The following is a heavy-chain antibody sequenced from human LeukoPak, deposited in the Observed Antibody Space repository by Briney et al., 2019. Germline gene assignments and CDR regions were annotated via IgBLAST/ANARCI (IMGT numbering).Heavy chain of an antibody. J-gene: IGHJ4*02. CDR2: INDSSNTI. D-gene: IGHD2-2*01. Sequence: GSLRLSCEVSGFTFSNYVINWFRQSPGKGVEWVAFINDSSNTIYYGNSLADGIIIARENAKNSVYLQINSLRGDDTAVYYCGRAPACTSPGCYPNFVDYWGQGTLVSVSS. CDR1: GFTFSNYV. V-gene: IGHV3-48*04. CDR3: GRAPACTSPGCYPNFVDY.